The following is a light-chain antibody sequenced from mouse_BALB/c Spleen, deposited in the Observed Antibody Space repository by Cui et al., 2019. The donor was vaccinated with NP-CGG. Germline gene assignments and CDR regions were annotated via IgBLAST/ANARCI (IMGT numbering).Light chain of an antibody. Sequence: QIVLTQSPAIMSASPGERVTMTCSASSSVSSSYLYWHQQKSGSSPKLWIYSISNLASGVSARFSGSGSGTSYSLTINSMEAEDAATYYCQQWSSNPPTFGAGTKLELK. CDR3: QQWSSNPPT. V-gene: IGKV4-79*01. J-gene: IGKJ5*01. CDR1: SSVSSSY. CDR2: SIS.